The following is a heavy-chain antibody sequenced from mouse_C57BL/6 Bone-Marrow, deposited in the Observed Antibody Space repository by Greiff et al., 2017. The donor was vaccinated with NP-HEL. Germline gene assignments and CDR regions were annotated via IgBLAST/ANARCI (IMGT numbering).Heavy chain of an antibody. Sequence: QVQLQQPGAELVKPGASVKLSCKASGYTFTSYWMHWVKQRPGQGLEWIGMIHPNSGSTNYNEKFKSKATLPVDKSSSTAYMQLSSLTSEDSAVYYGARLSGNSNYIDYWGQGTTLTVSS. CDR1: GYTFTSYW. CDR3: ARLSGNSNYIDY. V-gene: IGHV1-64*01. CDR2: IHPNSGST. J-gene: IGHJ2*01. D-gene: IGHD2-1*01.